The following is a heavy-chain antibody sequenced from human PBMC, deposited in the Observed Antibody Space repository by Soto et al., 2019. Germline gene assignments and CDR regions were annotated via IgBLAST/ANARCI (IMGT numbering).Heavy chain of an antibody. CDR3: ARDQGGQSGNFIFDH. CDR1: GYSFTSYW. J-gene: IGHJ4*02. CDR2: IYPGDSDT. V-gene: IGHV5-51*01. D-gene: IGHD1-26*01. Sequence: ESXRISCKGSGYSFTSYWIGWVRQIPGKGLEWMGIIYPGDSDTRYSPSFQGQVTISRDNSKNTLFLQMNSLRADDTAVYYCARDQGGQSGNFIFDHWGQGALVTVSS.